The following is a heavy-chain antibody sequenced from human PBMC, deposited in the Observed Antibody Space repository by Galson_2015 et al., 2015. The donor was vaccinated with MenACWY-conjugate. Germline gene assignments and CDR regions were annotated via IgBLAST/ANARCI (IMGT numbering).Heavy chain of an antibody. CDR1: GYTFTNNY. CDR3: AKDDASIWYDY. CDR2: INPNYGST. D-gene: IGHD6-13*01. Sequence: SVKVSCKASGYTFTNNYIHWVRQAPGQGLEWMGMINPNYGSTSYAQKFQDRVTFSRDKSTKTAYMELTSLTSDDTAVYYCAKDDASIWYDYWGQGTLFTVSS. V-gene: IGHV1-46*01. J-gene: IGHJ4*02.